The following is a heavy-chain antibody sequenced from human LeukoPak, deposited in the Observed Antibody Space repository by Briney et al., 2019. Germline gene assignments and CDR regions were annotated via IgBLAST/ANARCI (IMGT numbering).Heavy chain of an antibody. V-gene: IGHV3-23*01. CDR3: AKDTPIMVRGNRVIDY. CDR1: GFTFSSYA. J-gene: IGHJ4*02. CDR2: ISASSGGT. Sequence: PGGSLRLSCAASGFTFSSYAMSWVRQAPGRGLEWVSSISASSGGTYYADSVKGRFTISRDNSKNTLYLQMNSLRAEDTAVYYCAKDTPIMVRGNRVIDYWGQGTLVTVSS. D-gene: IGHD3-10*01.